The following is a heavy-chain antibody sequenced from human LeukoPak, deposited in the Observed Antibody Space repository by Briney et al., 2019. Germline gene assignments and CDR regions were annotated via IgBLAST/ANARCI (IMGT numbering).Heavy chain of an antibody. V-gene: IGHV4-31*03. Sequence: PSETLSLTCTVSGGSISSGGYYWSWIRQHPGKGLEWIGYIYYSGSTYYNPSLKSRVTISVDTSKNQFSLKLSSVTAADTAVYYCAREGDSSSWFDYWGQGTLVTVSS. D-gene: IGHD6-13*01. J-gene: IGHJ4*02. CDR3: AREGDSSSWFDY. CDR2: IYYSGST. CDR1: GGSISSGGYY.